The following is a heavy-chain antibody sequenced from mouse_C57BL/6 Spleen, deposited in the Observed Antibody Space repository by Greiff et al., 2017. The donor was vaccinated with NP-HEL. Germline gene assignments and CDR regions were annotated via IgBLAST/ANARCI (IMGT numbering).Heavy chain of an antibody. V-gene: IGHV2-9-1*01. CDR2: IWTGGGT. D-gene: IGHD2-5*01. Sequence: VHLVESGPGLVAPSQSLSITCTVSGFSLTSYAISWVRQPPGKGLEWLGVIWTGGGTNYNSALKSRLSISKDNSKSQVFLKMNSLQTDDTARYYCATAYYSNPWFAYWGQGTLVTVSA. CDR1: GFSLTSYA. J-gene: IGHJ3*01. CDR3: ATAYYSNPWFAY.